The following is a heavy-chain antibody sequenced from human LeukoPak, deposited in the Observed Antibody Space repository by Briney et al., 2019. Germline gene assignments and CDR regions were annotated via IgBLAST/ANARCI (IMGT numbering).Heavy chain of an antibody. V-gene: IGHV3-30-3*01. Sequence: GGSLRLSCAASGFTFSSYAMHWVRQAPGKGLEWVAVISYDGSNKYYADSVKGRFTISRDNSKNTVSLQMNSLRVEDTALYYCPPVFRGYLGLDVWGQGTTVTVS. CDR2: ISYDGSNK. D-gene: IGHD3-22*01. CDR3: PPVFRGYLGLDV. CDR1: GFTFSSYA. J-gene: IGHJ6*02.